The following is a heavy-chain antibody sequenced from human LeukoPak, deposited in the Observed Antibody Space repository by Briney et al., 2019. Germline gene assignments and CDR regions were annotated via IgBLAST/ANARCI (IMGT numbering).Heavy chain of an antibody. CDR2: IYPGDSDT. V-gene: IGHV5-51*01. CDR3: ARHVVVAASSHYYYMDV. Sequence: GESLKISCKGSGYSFTSYWIGWVRQMPGKGLEWMGIIYPGDSDTRYSPSFQGQVTISADKSISTAYLQWSSLKAPDTAMYYCARHVVVAASSHYYYMDVWGKGTTVTVSS. J-gene: IGHJ6*03. D-gene: IGHD2-15*01. CDR1: GYSFTSYW.